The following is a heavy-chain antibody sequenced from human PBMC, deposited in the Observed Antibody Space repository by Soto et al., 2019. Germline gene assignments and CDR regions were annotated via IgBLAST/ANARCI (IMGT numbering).Heavy chain of an antibody. CDR3: ARHVPMVRGLFDY. CDR2: IYYSGST. J-gene: IGHJ4*02. Sequence: SETLSLTCTVSGGSISSSIYYWGWIRHPPGKGLEWIGSIYYSGSTYYNPSLKSRVTISVDTSKNQFSLKLSSVTAADTAVYYCARHVPMVRGLFDYWGQGTLVTVSS. V-gene: IGHV4-39*01. CDR1: GGSISSSIYY. D-gene: IGHD3-10*01.